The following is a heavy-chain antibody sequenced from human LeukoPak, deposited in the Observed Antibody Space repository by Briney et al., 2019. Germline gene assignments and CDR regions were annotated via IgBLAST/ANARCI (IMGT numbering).Heavy chain of an antibody. CDR2: IWYDGGYK. CDR3: ARNYYDSSGYQEATFNY. CDR1: GFTFSNYG. Sequence: GTSLRLSCAASGFTFSNYGMHWVRQAPGKGLEWVAGIWYDGGYKYYADSVKGRFTISRDNSNNTLLLQMDSLRAEDTAVYYCARNYYDSSGYQEATFNYWGQGTLVTVSS. V-gene: IGHV3-33*01. D-gene: IGHD3-22*01. J-gene: IGHJ4*02.